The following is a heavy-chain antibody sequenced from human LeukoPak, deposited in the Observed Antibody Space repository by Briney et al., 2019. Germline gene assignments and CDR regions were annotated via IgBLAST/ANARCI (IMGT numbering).Heavy chain of an antibody. CDR1: GGTFSSYA. Sequence: SVKVSCKASGGTFSSYAISWVRQAPGQGLEWMGGIIPIFGTANYAQKFQGRVTITTDESTSTAYMGLSSLRSEDTAVYYCATALLELSTPGFDYWGQGTLVTVSS. V-gene: IGHV1-69*05. CDR3: ATALLELSTPGFDY. CDR2: IIPIFGTA. J-gene: IGHJ4*02. D-gene: IGHD1-7*01.